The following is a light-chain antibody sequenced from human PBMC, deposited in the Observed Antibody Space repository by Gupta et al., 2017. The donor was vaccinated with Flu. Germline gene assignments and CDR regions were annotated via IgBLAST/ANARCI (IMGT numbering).Light chain of an antibody. J-gene: IGLJ2*01. CDR2: QDN. CDR3: QAGDSSNEEI. V-gene: IGLV3-1*01. Sequence: PGKTASITCSGENGGNKYVCWYQVHAGQSPVLVIYQDNKRPAGIPDRFSGSNSGNTATLTISGTQAVDEADYYCQAGDSSNEEIFGGGTRLTVL. CDR1: NGGNKY.